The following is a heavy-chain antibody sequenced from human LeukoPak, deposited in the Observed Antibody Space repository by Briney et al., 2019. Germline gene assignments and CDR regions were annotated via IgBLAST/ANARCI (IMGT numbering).Heavy chain of an antibody. V-gene: IGHV3-23*01. Sequence: PGGFLRLSCAASGFTFSSYAMSWVRQAPGKGLEWVSAISGSGGSTYYADSVKGRFTISRDNSKNTLYLQMNSLKTEDTAVYYCTTGLVVYGDYYFDYWGQGTLVTVSS. CDR1: GFTFSSYA. J-gene: IGHJ4*02. D-gene: IGHD4-17*01. CDR3: TTGLVVYGDYYFDY. CDR2: ISGSGGST.